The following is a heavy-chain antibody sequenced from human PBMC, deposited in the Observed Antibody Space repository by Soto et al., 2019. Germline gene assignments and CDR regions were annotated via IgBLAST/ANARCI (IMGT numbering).Heavy chain of an antibody. D-gene: IGHD6-19*01. V-gene: IGHV3-7*01. J-gene: IGHJ3*02. CDR1: GFTFSSYW. Sequence: EVQLVESGGGLVQPGGSLRLSCAASGFTFSSYWMSWVLQAPGKGLEWVANIKQDGSEKYYVDSVKGRFTISRDNAKNSRYLQMNSLRSEDTAVYYCARDLGVGSGAFDIWGQGTMVTVCS. CDR2: IKQDGSEK. CDR3: ARDLGVGSGAFDI.